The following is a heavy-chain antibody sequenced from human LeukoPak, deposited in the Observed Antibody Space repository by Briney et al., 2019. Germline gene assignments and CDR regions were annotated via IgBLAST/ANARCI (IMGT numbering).Heavy chain of an antibody. CDR2: IYYSGST. CDR1: GGSISSSSYY. D-gene: IGHD2-15*01. J-gene: IGHJ4*02. CDR3: ARLVVVAATLSAINDY. Sequence: PSETLSLTCTVSGGSISSSSYYWGWIRQPPGKGLEWIGSIYYSGSTYYNPSLKSRVTISVDTSKNQFSLKLSSVTAADTAVYYCARLVVVAATLSAINDYWGQGTLVTVSS. V-gene: IGHV4-39*01.